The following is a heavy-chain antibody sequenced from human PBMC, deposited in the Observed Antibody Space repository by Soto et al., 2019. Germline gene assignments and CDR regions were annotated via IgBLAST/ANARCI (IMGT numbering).Heavy chain of an antibody. CDR3: STDPPKLLGTCDD. V-gene: IGHV3-15*07. J-gene: IGHJ4*02. D-gene: IGHD3-10*01. Sequence: EVQLVESGGGLVKPGGSLRLACAASGFTFRSTWMNWVRQAPGKGLEWVGRIKSAGDGGTTDFAAPVKGRFSISRDDWKDTLYLQMNSLRVEETAVYFWSTDPPKLLGTCDDWGQGILVTVS. CDR2: IKSAGDGGTT. CDR1: GFTFRSTW.